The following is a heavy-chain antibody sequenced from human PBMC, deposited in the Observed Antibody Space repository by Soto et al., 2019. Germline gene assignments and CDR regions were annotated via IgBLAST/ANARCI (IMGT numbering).Heavy chain of an antibody. J-gene: IGHJ5*02. CDR3: THRRNSCSGGTCHGWFDP. CDR2: IYGNGDK. Sequence: QITLRESGPTLVKPTQTLTLTCSFSGFSLTTVAVAVGWIRQPPGRALEGVALIYGNGDKYYNPSLNNRLTITQDSSKNRVVLTMTNMVHLDTATYYCTHRRNSCSGGTCHGWFDPWGQGTLVTVSS. D-gene: IGHD2-15*01. V-gene: IGHV2-5*01. CDR1: GFSLTTVAVA.